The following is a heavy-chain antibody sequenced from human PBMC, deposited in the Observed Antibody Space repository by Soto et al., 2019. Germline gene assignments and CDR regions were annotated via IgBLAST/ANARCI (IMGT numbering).Heavy chain of an antibody. Sequence: EVQLVQSGGGLVQPGGSLRLSCAASGFSVSSNYMSWVRQAPGKGLEWVSVFYRDGGTFHVDSVKGRFTLSRDNSKNTVFLEMKSLRAEDTAVYFCARRTQLWSPIDYWGQGTLVTVSS. CDR3: ARRTQLWSPIDY. CDR1: GFSVSSNY. J-gene: IGHJ4*02. V-gene: IGHV3-66*01. CDR2: FYRDGGT. D-gene: IGHD5-18*01.